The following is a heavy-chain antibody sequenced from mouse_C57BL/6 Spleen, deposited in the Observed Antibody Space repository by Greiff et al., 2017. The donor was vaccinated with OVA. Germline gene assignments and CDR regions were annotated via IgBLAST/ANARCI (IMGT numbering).Heavy chain of an antibody. Sequence: DVKLVESGGDLVKPGGSLKLSCAASGFTFSSYGMSWVRQTPDKRLEWVATISSGGSYTYYPDSVKGRFTISRDNAKNTLYLQMSSLKSEDTAMYYCARLTTLDYWGQGTTLTVSS. CDR3: ARLTTLDY. V-gene: IGHV5-6*02. D-gene: IGHD5-5*01. J-gene: IGHJ2*01. CDR2: ISSGGSYT. CDR1: GFTFSSYG.